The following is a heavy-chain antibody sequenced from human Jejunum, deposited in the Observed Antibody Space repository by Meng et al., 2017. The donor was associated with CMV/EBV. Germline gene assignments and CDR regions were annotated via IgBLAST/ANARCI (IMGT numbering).Heavy chain of an antibody. V-gene: IGHV3-48*03. D-gene: IGHD3-3*01. CDR2: IGASTSAM. CDR3: VRGVSSGTLKYFDY. CDR1: GFNFSSSE. Sequence: GFNFSSSEMNWVRQITGKGLEWISYIGASTSAMYYAASVKGRFTISRDNVKHSLYLLMESLRADDTAIYYCVRGVSSGTLKYFDYWGQGALVTVSS. J-gene: IGHJ4*02.